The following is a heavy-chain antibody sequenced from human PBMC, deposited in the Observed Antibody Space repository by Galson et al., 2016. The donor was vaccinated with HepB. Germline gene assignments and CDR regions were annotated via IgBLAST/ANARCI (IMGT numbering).Heavy chain of an antibody. D-gene: IGHD7-27*01. Sequence: SVKVSCKASGYTFTSYYLHWVRQAPGQGLEWMGIINPSSGSSNSAQKFQGRVSVTRDTSTSTVYMELSSLRSDDTAVYYCGRDLGTSRHYVDYWGQGTLVTVSS. CDR3: GRDLGTSRHYVDY. J-gene: IGHJ4*02. CDR2: INPSSGSS. CDR1: GYTFTSYY. V-gene: IGHV1-46*01.